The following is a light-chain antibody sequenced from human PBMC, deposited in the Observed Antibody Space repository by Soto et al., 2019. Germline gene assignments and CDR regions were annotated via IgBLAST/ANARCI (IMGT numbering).Light chain of an antibody. CDR2: SNN. Sequence: HFMLTQPPSASGTPGQRVTISCSGSSSNIGSNTVNWYRQLPGTAPKLLIYSNNQRPSGVPDRFSGSKSGTSASLAISGLQSEDEADYYCAAWDDTLNGHVVFGGGTKLTVL. J-gene: IGLJ2*01. V-gene: IGLV1-44*01. CDR3: AAWDDTLNGHVV. CDR1: SSNIGSNT.